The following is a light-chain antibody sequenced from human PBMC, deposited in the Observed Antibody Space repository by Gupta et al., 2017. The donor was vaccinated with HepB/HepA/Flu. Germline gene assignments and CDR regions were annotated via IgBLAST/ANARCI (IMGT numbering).Light chain of an antibody. V-gene: IGKV3-20*01. J-gene: IGKJ3*01. CDR2: DAS. Sequence: DTVLTQSPDTLSLFPGERATLSCRPSEAVNSNYVAWYQQKPGQAPRLLIFDASARDTGVPDKFIGSVSGTEFTLTITRLEPDDFAVYYCQQNGSSPVAFGAGTKLNI. CDR1: EAVNSNY. CDR3: QQNGSSPVA.